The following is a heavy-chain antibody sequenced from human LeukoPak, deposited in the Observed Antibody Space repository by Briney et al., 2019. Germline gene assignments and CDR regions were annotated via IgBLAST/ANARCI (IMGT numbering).Heavy chain of an antibody. CDR1: GGSFSGYY. J-gene: IGHJ4*02. CDR3: ARTYGYNWAHFDS. D-gene: IGHD5-24*01. V-gene: IGHV4-34*01. Sequence: SETLSLTCAGYGGSFSGYYWSWLRQPPGKGLEGIGEINHSGSTNYNPSLKSRVTISLDTSKIHFSLKLSSVTAADTAVYYCARTYGYNWAHFDSWGQGTLVTVSS. CDR2: INHSGST.